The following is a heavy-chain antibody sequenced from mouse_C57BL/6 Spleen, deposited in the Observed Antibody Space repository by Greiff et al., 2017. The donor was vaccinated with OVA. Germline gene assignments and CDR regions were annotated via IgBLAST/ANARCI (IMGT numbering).Heavy chain of an antibody. D-gene: IGHD1-1*01. V-gene: IGHV1-55*01. J-gene: IGHJ4*01. Sequence: HVQLQQSWAELVKPGASVTMSCKASGYTFTSYWITWVKQRPGQGLEWIGDIYPGSGSTNYNEKFKSKATLTVDTSSSTAYMQLSSLTSEDSAVYYCASHYYGGAMDYWGQGTSVTVSS. CDR2: IYPGSGST. CDR1: GYTFTSYW. CDR3: ASHYYGGAMDY.